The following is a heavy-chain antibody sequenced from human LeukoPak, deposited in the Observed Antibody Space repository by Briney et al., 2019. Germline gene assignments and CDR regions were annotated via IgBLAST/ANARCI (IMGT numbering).Heavy chain of an antibody. CDR1: GFTFSSYG. CDR3: AAYSSSWTVDY. CDR2: ISYDGSNK. J-gene: IGHJ4*02. V-gene: IGHV3-30*03. D-gene: IGHD6-13*01. Sequence: PGRSLRLSCAASGFTFSSYGMHWVRQAPGKGLEWVAVISYDGSNKYYADSVKGRFTISRDNAKNSLYLQMNSLRAEDTAVYYCAAYSSSWTVDYWGQGTLVTVSS.